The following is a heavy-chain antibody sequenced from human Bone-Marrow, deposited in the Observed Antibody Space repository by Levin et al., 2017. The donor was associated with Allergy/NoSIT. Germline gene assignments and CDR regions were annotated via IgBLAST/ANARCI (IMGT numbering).Heavy chain of an antibody. Sequence: PGGSLRLSCAASGFTFSNFGMHWVRQAPGKGLEWVAVISEDGSNKVDSVKGRFTISRDNSKNTLYLQMNSLRPEDTAVYYCAKSFVEWVPLGTYHYYGLDVWGQGTTVTVAS. CDR2: ISEDGSNK. V-gene: IGHV3-30*18. D-gene: IGHD3-3*01. CDR3: AKSFVEWVPLGTYHYYGLDV. CDR1: GFTFSNFG. J-gene: IGHJ6*02.